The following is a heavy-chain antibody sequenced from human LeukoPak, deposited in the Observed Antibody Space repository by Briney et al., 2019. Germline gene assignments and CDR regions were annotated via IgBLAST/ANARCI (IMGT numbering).Heavy chain of an antibody. V-gene: IGHV7-4-1*02. J-gene: IGHJ6*02. CDR2: INTNTGNP. Sequence: ASVKVSCKASGYTFTSYAMNWVRQAPRQGLEWMGWINTNTGNPTYAQGFTGRFVFSLDTSVSTAYLQISSLKAADTAVYYCARDLGDYGGNAEWFWGSYYYGMDVWGQGTTVTVSS. D-gene: IGHD4-23*01. CDR1: GYTFTSYA. CDR3: ARDLGDYGGNAEWFWGSYYYGMDV.